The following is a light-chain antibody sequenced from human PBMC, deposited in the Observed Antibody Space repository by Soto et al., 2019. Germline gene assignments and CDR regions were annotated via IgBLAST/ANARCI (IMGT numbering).Light chain of an antibody. CDR2: KAS. V-gene: IGKV1-5*03. CDR1: QSISSW. J-gene: IGKJ1*01. Sequence: DIQMTQSPSTLSASVGDRVTITCRASQSISSWLAWYQQRPGKAPKLLIYKASNLESGVPSRFSCSGSGTELTLTISSLHPDDFATYYCQQYYTYPWTFGPGTKVEIK. CDR3: QQYYTYPWT.